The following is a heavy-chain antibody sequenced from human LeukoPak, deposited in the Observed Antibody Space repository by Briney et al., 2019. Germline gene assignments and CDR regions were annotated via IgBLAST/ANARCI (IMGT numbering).Heavy chain of an antibody. CDR2: IYYSGST. CDR3: ARVFGEPIWGPTGWFDP. CDR1: GGSISSYY. D-gene: IGHD3-10*01. J-gene: IGHJ5*02. Sequence: PAETLSLTCTVSGGSISSYYWSWIRQPPGKGLEWIGYIYYSGSTNYNPSLKSGVTISVDTSKKQFYLKLSSVTAADTAVYYCARVFGEPIWGPTGWFDPWGQGTLVTVSS. V-gene: IGHV4-59*01.